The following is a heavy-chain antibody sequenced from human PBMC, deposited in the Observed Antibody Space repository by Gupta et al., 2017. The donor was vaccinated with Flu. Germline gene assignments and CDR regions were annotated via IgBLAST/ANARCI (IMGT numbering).Heavy chain of an antibody. CDR1: GFTFGHYW. D-gene: IGHD5-24*01. CDR2: IKEDGSVK. J-gene: IGHJ4*02. Sequence: EVQLVESGGGLVQPGGSLRLSCAASGFTFGHYWMAWVRQAPGKGLEWVANIKEDGSVKNYVDSVKGRFAISRDNARNSVYLQMNSLRADDTAVYYCARNRGWQQFDYWGQGALVTVSS. CDR3: ARNRGWQQFDY. V-gene: IGHV3-7*01.